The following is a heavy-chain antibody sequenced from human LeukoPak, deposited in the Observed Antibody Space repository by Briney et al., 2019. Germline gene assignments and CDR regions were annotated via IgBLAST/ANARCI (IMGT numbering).Heavy chain of an antibody. CDR3: AKSGLNRFDY. J-gene: IGHJ4*02. CDR1: GFTFSSYA. V-gene: IGHV3-30*04. CDR2: ISYDGSNK. Sequence: PGGSLRLSCAASGFTFSSYAMHWVRQAPGKGLEWVALISYDGSNKNYADSVKGRLTISRDISKNTLYVQMNSLRAEDTAVYYCAKSGLNRFDYWGQGTLVTVSS. D-gene: IGHD2-15*01.